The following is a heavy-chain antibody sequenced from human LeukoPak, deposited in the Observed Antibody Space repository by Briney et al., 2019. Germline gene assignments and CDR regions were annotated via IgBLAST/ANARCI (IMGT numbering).Heavy chain of an antibody. D-gene: IGHD3-10*01. V-gene: IGHV1-18*01. CDR3: ARDYLARGHGMDV. CDR2: ISAYNGNT. CDR1: GYTFSNYG. Sequence: ASVKVSCKTSGYTFSNYGVSWVRQAPGQGLEWMGWISAYNGNTNYAQKLQGRVTMTTDTSTSTAYMELRSLRSDDTAVYYCARDYLARGHGMDVWGKGTTVTVSS. J-gene: IGHJ6*03.